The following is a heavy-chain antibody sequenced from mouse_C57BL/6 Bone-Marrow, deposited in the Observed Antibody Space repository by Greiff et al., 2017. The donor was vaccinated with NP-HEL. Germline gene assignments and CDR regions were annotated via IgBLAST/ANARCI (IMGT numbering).Heavy chain of an antibody. V-gene: IGHV1-81*01. CDR1: GYTFTSYG. J-gene: IGHJ2*01. CDR3: ARVITTVVDSGDY. CDR2: IYPRSGNT. Sequence: QVQLQQSGAELAGPGASVKLSCTASGYTFTSYGISWVKQRTGQGLEWIGVIYPRSGNTYYYEKFNGKATRTADKYSRTAYMELRSLTAEDSAVYSCARVITTVVDSGDYWGQGTTLTVSS. D-gene: IGHD1-1*01.